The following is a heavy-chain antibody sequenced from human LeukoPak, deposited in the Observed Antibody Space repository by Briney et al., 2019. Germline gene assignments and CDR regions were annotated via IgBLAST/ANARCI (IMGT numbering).Heavy chain of an antibody. Sequence: ASVKVSCKASGYTFTGYYMHWVRHAPGQGLEWMGWVNPNSGGTNYAQKFQGRVTMTRDTPISTAYMELSRLRSDDTAVYYCARVTSAGTTVTKARYYFDYWGQGTLVTVSS. CDR2: VNPNSGGT. CDR1: GYTFTGYY. D-gene: IGHD4-17*01. CDR3: ARVTSAGTTVTKARYYFDY. V-gene: IGHV1-2*02. J-gene: IGHJ4*02.